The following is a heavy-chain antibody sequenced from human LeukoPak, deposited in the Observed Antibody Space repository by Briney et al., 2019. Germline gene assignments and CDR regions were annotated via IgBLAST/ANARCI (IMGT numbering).Heavy chain of an antibody. CDR2: IKENGNEQ. CDR3: ARDKDDYGSGNHWFDP. D-gene: IGHD3-10*01. V-gene: IGHV3-7*03. Sequence: GGSLRLSCEASGFTFTGYWMSWVRQAPGKGPEWVAHIKENGNEQYYADSVKGRFTISRDNAKNSLYLQMNSLRAEDTAVYYCARDKDDYGSGNHWFDPWGQGTLVTVSS. J-gene: IGHJ5*02. CDR1: GFTFTGYW.